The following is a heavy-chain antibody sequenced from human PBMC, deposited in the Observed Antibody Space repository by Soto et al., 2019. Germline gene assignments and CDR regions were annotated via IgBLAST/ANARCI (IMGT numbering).Heavy chain of an antibody. CDR3: ARGPKLDTAMVTPFDY. CDR2: INPSGGST. J-gene: IGHJ4*02. D-gene: IGHD5-18*01. V-gene: IGHV1-46*01. Sequence: ASVKVSCKASGYTFTSYYMHWVRQAPGQGLEWMGIINPSGGSTSYAQKFQGRVTMTRDTSTSTVHMELSSLRSEDTAVYYCARGPKLDTAMVTPFDYWGQGTLVTGSS. CDR1: GYTFTSYY.